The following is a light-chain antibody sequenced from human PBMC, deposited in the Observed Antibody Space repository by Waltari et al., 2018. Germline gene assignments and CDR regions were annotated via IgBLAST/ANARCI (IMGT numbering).Light chain of an antibody. V-gene: IGKV3-11*01. J-gene: IGKJ4*01. CDR1: QSVNDY. Sequence: EVVLTQSPATLSLSPGERATLSYRASQSVNDYLAWYQQKPGQAPRLLMYDASNRATGIPARFSGSGSGTDFTLTISSLESEDFAVYYCQQRSNWPLTFGGGTKVEIK. CDR3: QQRSNWPLT. CDR2: DAS.